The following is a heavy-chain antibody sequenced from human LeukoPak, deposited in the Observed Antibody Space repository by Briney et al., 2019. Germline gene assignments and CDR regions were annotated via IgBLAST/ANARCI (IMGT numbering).Heavy chain of an antibody. J-gene: IGHJ5*02. CDR1: GYTFTSYG. CDR2: ISAYNGNT. CDR3: ARDRIAGIYNWFDL. Sequence: ASVKVSCKASGYTFTSYGISWVRQTPGQGLEWMGWISAYNGNTNYAQKLQGRVTMTTDTSTSTAYMELRSLRSDDTAVYYCARDRIAGIYNWFDLWGQGTLVTVSS. D-gene: IGHD6-13*01. V-gene: IGHV1-18*01.